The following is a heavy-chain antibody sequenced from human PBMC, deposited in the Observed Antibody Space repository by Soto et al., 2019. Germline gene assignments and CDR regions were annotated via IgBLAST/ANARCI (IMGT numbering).Heavy chain of an antibody. D-gene: IGHD3-22*01. CDR3: ARGPTDFYDNSANYFLEY. J-gene: IGHJ4*02. V-gene: IGHV1-18*01. Sequence: ASVKVSCKASGYTFITYCVSWVRQAPGQGLDWLGWISTYNGNTRYAERLQGRVTMTTDTTTNTAYMELRNLRSDDTAVYYCARGPTDFYDNSANYFLEYWGQGALVTVSS. CDR2: ISTYNGNT. CDR1: GYTFITYC.